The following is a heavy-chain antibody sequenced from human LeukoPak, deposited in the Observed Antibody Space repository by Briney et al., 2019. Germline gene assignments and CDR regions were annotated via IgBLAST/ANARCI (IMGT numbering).Heavy chain of an antibody. V-gene: IGHV4-30-4*01. J-gene: IGHJ6*02. CDR1: GGSISSGDYY. CDR3: ARDEKGGYYYGMDV. Sequence: SETLSLTCTVSGGSISSGDYYWSWIRQPPGKGLEWIGYIYYSGSTYYNPSLKSRVTISVDTSKNQFSLKLSSVTAADTAVYYCARDEKGGYYYGMDVWGQGTTVTVSS. CDR2: IYYSGST. D-gene: IGHD3-16*01.